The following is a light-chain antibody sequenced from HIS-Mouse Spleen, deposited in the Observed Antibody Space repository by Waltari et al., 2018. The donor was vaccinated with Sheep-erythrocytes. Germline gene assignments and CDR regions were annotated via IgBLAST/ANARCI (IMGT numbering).Light chain of an antibody. CDR3: MQGTHWPPYT. V-gene: IGKV2-30*02. CDR1: QSLVPSDGNTY. Sequence: DVVMTQSPLSLPVTLGQPASISCRSSQSLVPSDGNTYLNWFQQRPGKSPRRLIYKVSNRDSGVPDRFSGSGSGTDFTLKISRVEAEDVGVYYCMQGTHWPPYTFGQGTKLEIK. J-gene: IGKJ2*01. CDR2: KVS.